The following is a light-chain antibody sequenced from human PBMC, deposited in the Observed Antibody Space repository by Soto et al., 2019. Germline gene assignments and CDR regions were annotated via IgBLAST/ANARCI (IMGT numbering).Light chain of an antibody. V-gene: IGLV2-23*02. Sequence: QSALTQPASVSGSPGQSITISCTGTSSDVGSYNLVSWYQQHPGKAPKLMIYEVSKRPSGVSNRFSGSKSGNTASLTISGLQAEDEADYYCCSCAGSSTLVFGGGTKLTVL. J-gene: IGLJ3*02. CDR1: SSDVGSYNL. CDR3: CSCAGSSTLV. CDR2: EVS.